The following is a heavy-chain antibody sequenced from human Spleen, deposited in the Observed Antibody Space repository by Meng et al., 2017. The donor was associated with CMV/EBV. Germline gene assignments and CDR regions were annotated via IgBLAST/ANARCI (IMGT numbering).Heavy chain of an antibody. V-gene: IGHV4-34*01. CDR2: INHSGST. J-gene: IGHJ4*02. CDR3: ARRAYSSYRGYFDY. D-gene: IGHD6-6*01. Sequence: QVQLQQWGAGLLKPSETLSLTCAVYGGSFSGYYWSWIRQPPGKGLEWIGEINHSGSTNYNPSLKSRVTISVDTSKNQFSLKLSSVTAADTAVYYCARRAYSSYRGYFDYWGQGTMVTVSA. CDR1: GGSFSGYY.